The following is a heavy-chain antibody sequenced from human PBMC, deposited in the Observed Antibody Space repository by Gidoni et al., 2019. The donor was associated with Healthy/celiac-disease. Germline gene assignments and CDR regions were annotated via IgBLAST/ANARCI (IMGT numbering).Heavy chain of an antibody. CDR1: GYSISSGYY. CDR2: IYHSGST. Sequence: QVQLQESGPGLVKPSETLSLTCTVSGYSISSGYYWGWIRQPPGKGLEWIGSIYHSGSTYYNPSLKSRVTISVDTSKNQFSLKLSSVTAADTAVYYCAALGELSSLFDYWGQGTLVTVSS. J-gene: IGHJ4*02. D-gene: IGHD3-16*02. CDR3: AALGELSSLFDY. V-gene: IGHV4-38-2*02.